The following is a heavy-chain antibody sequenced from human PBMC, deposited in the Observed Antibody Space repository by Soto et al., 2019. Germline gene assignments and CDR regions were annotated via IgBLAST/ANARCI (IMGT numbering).Heavy chain of an antibody. D-gene: IGHD5-18*01. CDR1: GGTFSSYA. Sequence: SVKVSCKASGGTFSSYAISWVRQAPGQGLEWMGGIIPIFGTANYAQKFQGRVTITADESTSTAYMELSSLRSEDTAVYYCARALGTQLWSQATEYYYYYYGMDAWGQGTTVTVSS. CDR2: IIPIFGTA. J-gene: IGHJ6*02. CDR3: ARALGTQLWSQATEYYYYYYGMDA. V-gene: IGHV1-69*13.